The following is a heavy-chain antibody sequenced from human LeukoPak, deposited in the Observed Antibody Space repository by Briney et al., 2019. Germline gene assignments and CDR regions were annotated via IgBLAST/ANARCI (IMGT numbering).Heavy chain of an antibody. Sequence: SETLSLTCTVSGGSISSGSYYWSGIRQPAGKGLEWIGRIYTSGSTNYNPSLKSRVTISVDTSKNQFSLKLSSVTAADTAVYYCAREQQLVLLYYWGQGTLVTVSS. CDR1: GGSISSGSYY. V-gene: IGHV4-61*02. CDR2: IYTSGST. J-gene: IGHJ4*02. D-gene: IGHD6-13*01. CDR3: AREQQLVLLYY.